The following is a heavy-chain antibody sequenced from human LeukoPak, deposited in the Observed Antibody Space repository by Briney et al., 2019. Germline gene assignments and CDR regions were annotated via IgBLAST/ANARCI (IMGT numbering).Heavy chain of an antibody. Sequence: SETLSLTCTVSGGSISSYYWNWIRQPPGKGLEWIGYIYYSGSTNYNPSLKSRLTMSVDTSKNQFSPKLSSVTAADTAVYYCARGYAARPFDYWGQGTLVTVSS. CDR3: ARGYAARPFDY. CDR2: IYYSGST. D-gene: IGHD6-6*01. V-gene: IGHV4-59*01. J-gene: IGHJ4*02. CDR1: GGSISSYY.